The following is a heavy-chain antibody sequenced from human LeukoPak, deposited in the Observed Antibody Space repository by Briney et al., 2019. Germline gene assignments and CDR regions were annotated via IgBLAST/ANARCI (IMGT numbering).Heavy chain of an antibody. D-gene: IGHD3-22*01. J-gene: IGHJ5*01. CDR1: GGSFSGYY. V-gene: IGHV4-34*01. CDR3: AVSSGCSGNWFYT. CDR2: IYYSGST. Sequence: SETLSLTCAVYGGSFSGYYWSWIRQPPGKGLEWIGSIYYSGSTYYNPSLKSRVTISVDTSKNRFSLKLSSVTAADTAVYYCAVSSGCSGNWFYTWGHGTLVTVSS.